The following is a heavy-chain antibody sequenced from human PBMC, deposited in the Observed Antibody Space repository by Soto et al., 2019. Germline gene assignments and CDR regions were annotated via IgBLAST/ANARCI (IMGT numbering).Heavy chain of an antibody. CDR3: ARHALLYGGLYYFDF. CDR1: GGPITNYY. V-gene: IGHV4-59*08. J-gene: IGHJ4*02. CDR2: IHYSGIT. Sequence: LSLTCTVSGGPITNYYWSWIRQAPGKGLEWIGYIHYSGITNYNPSLRGRVTMSVDASKSHFSLVLSSVTAADTAVYYCARHALLYGGLYYFDFWGLGTLVTVSS. D-gene: IGHD4-17*01.